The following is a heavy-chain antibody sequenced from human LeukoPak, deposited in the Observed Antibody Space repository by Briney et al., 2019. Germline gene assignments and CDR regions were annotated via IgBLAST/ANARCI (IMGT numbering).Heavy chain of an antibody. D-gene: IGHD3-9*01. CDR2: IYYSGNT. CDR1: GGSIRSSSHY. V-gene: IGHV4-39*01. Sequence: PSETLSLTCTVSGGSIRSSSHYWGWIRQPPGKGLEGIGDIYYSGNTYYNPSLKNRVTIYADTSTNQFSLQLSSVTAADTAVYYCARHILTGYLVDYWGQGTLVTVSS. CDR3: ARHILTGYLVDY. J-gene: IGHJ4*02.